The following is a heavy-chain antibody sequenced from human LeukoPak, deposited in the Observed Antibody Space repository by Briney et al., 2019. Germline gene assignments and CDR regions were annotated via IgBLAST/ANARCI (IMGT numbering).Heavy chain of an antibody. J-gene: IGHJ6*03. D-gene: IGHD3-10*01. V-gene: IGHV1-69*05. CDR1: GGTFSSYA. Sequence: GASVKVSCKASGGTFSSYAISWVRQAPGQGLEWMGGIIPIFGTANYAQKFQGRVTITTDESTSTAYMELSSLRSEDTAAYYCATSRPQGSNPGNYYYYYMDVWGKGTTVTVSS. CDR3: ATSRPQGSNPGNYYYYYMDV. CDR2: IIPIFGTA.